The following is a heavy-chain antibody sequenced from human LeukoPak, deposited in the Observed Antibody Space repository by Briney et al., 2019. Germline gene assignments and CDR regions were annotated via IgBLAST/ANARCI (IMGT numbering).Heavy chain of an antibody. J-gene: IGHJ4*02. Sequence: GRSLRLSCAASGFTFSSYAMHWVRQAPGKGLEWVAVISYDGSNKYYADSVKGRFTISRDNSKNTLYLQVNSLRAEDTAVYYCARDRKGFSGAVAGLFDYWGQGTLVTVSS. CDR1: GFTFSSYA. D-gene: IGHD6-19*01. CDR2: ISYDGSNK. V-gene: IGHV3-30*04. CDR3: ARDRKGFSGAVAGLFDY.